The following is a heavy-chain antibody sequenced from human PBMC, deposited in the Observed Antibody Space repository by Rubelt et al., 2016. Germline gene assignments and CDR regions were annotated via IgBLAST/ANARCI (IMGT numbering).Heavy chain of an antibody. CDR3: AKAEGGWDTDAFDM. V-gene: IGHV3-74*01. J-gene: IGHJ3*02. D-gene: IGHD6-19*01. CDR1: GFLVSEYV. Sequence: EVQLVESGGGLVQPGGSLRLSCAASGFLVSEYVMHWVRHAPGKGLMWVSRLNHDGTDISYTESVKGRFTISRDNSKNTLYMQVNSLRAEDTAVYFCAKAEGGWDTDAFDMWGQGTMVTVSS. CDR2: LNHDGTDI.